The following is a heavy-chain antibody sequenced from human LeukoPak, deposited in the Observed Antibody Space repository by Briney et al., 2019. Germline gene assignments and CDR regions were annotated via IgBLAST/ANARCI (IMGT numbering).Heavy chain of an antibody. CDR3: ASAPPLEWLSWFDP. CDR2: IIPILGIA. D-gene: IGHD3-3*01. CDR1: GGTFSSYT. V-gene: IGHV1-69*02. J-gene: IGHJ5*02. Sequence: ASVKVTCKASGGTFSSYTISWVRQAPGQGLEWMGRIIPILGIANYAQKFQGRVTITADKSTSTAYMELSSLRSEDTAVYYCASAPPLEWLSWFDPWGQGTLVTVSS.